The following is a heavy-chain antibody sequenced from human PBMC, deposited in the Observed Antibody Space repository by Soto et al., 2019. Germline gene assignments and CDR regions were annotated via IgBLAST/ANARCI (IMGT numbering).Heavy chain of an antibody. CDR2: VSIGGST. V-gene: IGHV3-23*01. CDR1: GFTFSSYA. Sequence: GGSLRLSCAASGFTFSSYAMGWVRQGPGKGLEWVAVVSIGGSTHYADSVRGRFTISRDNSKNTLSLQMNSLTAEDTAVYFCAKRRGAGGHFDYWGRGALVTVSS. J-gene: IGHJ4*02. D-gene: IGHD2-15*01. CDR3: AKRRGAGGHFDY.